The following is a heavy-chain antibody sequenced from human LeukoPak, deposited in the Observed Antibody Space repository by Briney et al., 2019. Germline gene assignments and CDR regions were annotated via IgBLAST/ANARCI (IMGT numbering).Heavy chain of an antibody. D-gene: IGHD6-13*01. J-gene: IGHJ5*02. CDR3: ARGRHIAAAGKGHWFDP. CDR2: INPSGGST. Sequence: GASVKVSCKASGYTFTSYYMHWVRQASGQGLEWMGIINPSGGSTSYAQKFQGRVTMTRDTSTSTVYMELSSLRSEDTAVYYCARGRHIAAAGKGHWFDPWGQGTLVTVSS. CDR1: GYTFTSYY. V-gene: IGHV1-46*01.